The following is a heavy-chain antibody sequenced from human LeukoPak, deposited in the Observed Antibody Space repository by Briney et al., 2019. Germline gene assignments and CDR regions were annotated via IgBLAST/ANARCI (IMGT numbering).Heavy chain of an antibody. Sequence: GESLKISCKGSGYTFNTYWIAWVCQMPGKGLELMGITSPITSDTTYSPSFQGRVSVSVDRSITTVYLHWSSLQASDTAIYYCARLRNYYGSGTYPYFDYWGQGTLVTVSS. D-gene: IGHD3-10*01. CDR2: TSPITSDT. CDR3: ARLRNYYGSGTYPYFDY. J-gene: IGHJ4*02. V-gene: IGHV5-51*01. CDR1: GYTFNTYW.